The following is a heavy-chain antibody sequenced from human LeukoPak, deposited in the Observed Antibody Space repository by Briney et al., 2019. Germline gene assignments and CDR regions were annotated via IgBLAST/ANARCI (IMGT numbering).Heavy chain of an antibody. V-gene: IGHV3-30*04. CDR1: GFTFDTYT. D-gene: IGHD6-19*01. Sequence: PGGSLRLSCAVSGFTFDTYTMYWVRQAPGKALEWVASISYDGSNKNYGDAVKGRFTISRDNSNNTLYLQMNSLRAEDTAVYYCARDFIRDSWLSDPYYYYGMDVWGQGTTVTVSS. CDR2: ISYDGSNK. J-gene: IGHJ6*02. CDR3: ARDFIRDSWLSDPYYYYGMDV.